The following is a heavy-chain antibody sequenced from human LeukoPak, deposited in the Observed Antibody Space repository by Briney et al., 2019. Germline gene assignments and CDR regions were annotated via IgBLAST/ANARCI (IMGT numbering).Heavy chain of an antibody. CDR2: IYYSGST. CDR3: ARSYASGRSDLDY. V-gene: IGHV4-59*08. CDR1: GGSISSYY. D-gene: IGHD3-10*01. J-gene: IGHJ4*02. Sequence: SETLSLICSVSGGSISSYYWSWMRQPPGQGLEWIGYIYYSGSTNYNPSLKSRVTISVDTSKHQFSLKLSSVTAADTAVYYCARSYASGRSDLDYWGQGTLVTVSS.